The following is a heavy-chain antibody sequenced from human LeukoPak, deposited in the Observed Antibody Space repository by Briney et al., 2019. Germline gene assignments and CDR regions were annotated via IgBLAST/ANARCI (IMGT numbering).Heavy chain of an antibody. Sequence: PGGSLRLSCAASGFTFSSYGMHWVRQAPGKGLEWEAFIRYDGSNKYYADSVKGRFTISRDNSKNTLYLQMNSLRAEDTAVYYCAKDRRYYDSSGYLIYWGQGTLVTVSS. J-gene: IGHJ4*02. CDR1: GFTFSSYG. CDR2: IRYDGSNK. D-gene: IGHD3-22*01. CDR3: AKDRRYYDSSGYLIY. V-gene: IGHV3-30*02.